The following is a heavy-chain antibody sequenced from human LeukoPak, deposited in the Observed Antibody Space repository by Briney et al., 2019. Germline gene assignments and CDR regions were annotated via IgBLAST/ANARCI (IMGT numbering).Heavy chain of an antibody. D-gene: IGHD6-19*01. CDR1: GFTQMQKD. V-gene: IGHV3-53*01. Sequence: GGSLRLPCTPSGFTQMQKDITGLRQAPGKGLEWVSVLYSDGNTKYADSVQGRFTISRDNSKNTLYLEINSLSPDDTADYYFARSVASLACKPWLNCGHRTLVTVSS. J-gene: IGHJ4*01. CDR2: LYSDGNT. CDR3: ARSVASLACKPWLN.